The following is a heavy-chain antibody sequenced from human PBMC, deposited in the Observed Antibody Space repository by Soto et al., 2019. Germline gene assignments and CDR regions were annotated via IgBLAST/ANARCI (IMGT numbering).Heavy chain of an antibody. CDR2: IVAGSGNT. J-gene: IGHJ6*02. CDR1: GFTFTSSA. V-gene: IGHV1-58*01. Sequence: SVKVSCKASGFTFTSSAVQWVRQARGQRLEWIGWIVAGSGNTNYAQKFQERVTITRDMSTSTAYMELSSLRSEDTAVYYCAAEGYSYGWDDYYYYGMDVWGQGTTVTVSS. D-gene: IGHD5-18*01. CDR3: AAEGYSYGWDDYYYYGMDV.